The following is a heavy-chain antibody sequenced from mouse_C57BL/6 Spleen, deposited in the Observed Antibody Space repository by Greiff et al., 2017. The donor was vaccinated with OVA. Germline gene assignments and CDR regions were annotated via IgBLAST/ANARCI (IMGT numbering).Heavy chain of an antibody. V-gene: IGHV1-82*01. CDR1: GYAFSSSW. CDR2: IYPGDGDT. D-gene: IGHD2-3*01. CDR3: ARDYDGYSSWFAY. J-gene: IGHJ3*01. Sequence: VKLMESGPELVKPGASVKISCKASGYAFSSSWMNWVKQRPGKGLEWIGRIYPGDGDTNYNGKFKGKATLTADKSSSTAYMQLSSLTSEDSAVYFCARDYDGYSSWFAYWGQGTLVTVSA.